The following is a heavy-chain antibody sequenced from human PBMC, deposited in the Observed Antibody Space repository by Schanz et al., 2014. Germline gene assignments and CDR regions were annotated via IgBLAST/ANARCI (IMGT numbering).Heavy chain of an antibody. CDR2: VSRSTPDI. CDR1: GFTFSSYS. Sequence: EVQLVESGGGLVQPGGSLRLSCTASGFTFSSYSMNWVRQAPGKGLEWVSYVSRSTPDIYYADSVKGRFTMSRDNSKNTLYLQMNSLRAEDTAVYYCAKGRFGELSSFDTWGQGTMVTVSS. J-gene: IGHJ3*02. V-gene: IGHV3-48*01. CDR3: AKGRFGELSSFDT. D-gene: IGHD3-10*01.